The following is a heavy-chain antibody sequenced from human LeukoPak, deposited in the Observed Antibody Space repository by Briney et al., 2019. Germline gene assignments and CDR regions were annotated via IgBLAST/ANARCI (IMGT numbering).Heavy chain of an antibody. J-gene: IGHJ4*02. Sequence: GGSLRLSCAASGFTFSSYGMHWVRQAPGKGLEWVAVISYDGSNKYYADSVKGRFTISRDNSKNTLYLQMNSLRAEDTAVYYCARAVTSMDGYWGQGTLVTVSS. D-gene: IGHD5-18*01. CDR2: ISYDGSNK. CDR3: ARAVTSMDGY. V-gene: IGHV3-30*03. CDR1: GFTFSSYG.